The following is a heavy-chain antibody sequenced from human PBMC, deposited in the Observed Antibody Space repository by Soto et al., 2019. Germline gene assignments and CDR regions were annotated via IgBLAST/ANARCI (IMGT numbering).Heavy chain of an antibody. CDR3: AGEEGRYYYGSGSYYLVGYFDY. Sequence: PSETLSLTCTVSGGSISSYYWSWIRQPPGKGLEWIGYIYYSGSTNYNPSLKSRVTISVDTSKNQFSLKLSSVTAADTAVYYCAGEEGRYYYGSGSYYLVGYFDYWGQGTLVTVS. CDR1: GGSISSYY. CDR2: IYYSGST. V-gene: IGHV4-59*01. D-gene: IGHD3-10*01. J-gene: IGHJ4*02.